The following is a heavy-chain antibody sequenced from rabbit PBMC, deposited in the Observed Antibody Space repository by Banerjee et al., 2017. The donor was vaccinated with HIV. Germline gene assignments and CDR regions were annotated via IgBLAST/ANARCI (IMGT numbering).Heavy chain of an antibody. CDR1: GFSFSSSYW. CDR2: IYVDDGST. J-gene: IGHJ6*01. Sequence: QSVEESGGDLVKPGGTLTLTCTVSGFSFSSSYWICWVRQAPGKGLEWIACIYVDDGSTFYASWVNGRFSISRSPSLNTVTLQMTSLSAADTATYFCAREYADDAGYGWTVYYGMDLWGPGTLVTVS. CDR3: AREYADDAGYGWTVYYGMDL. D-gene: IGHD6-1*01. V-gene: IGHV1S43*01.